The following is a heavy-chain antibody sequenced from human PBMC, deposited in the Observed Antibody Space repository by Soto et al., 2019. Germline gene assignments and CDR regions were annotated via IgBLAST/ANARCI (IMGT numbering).Heavy chain of an antibody. J-gene: IGHJ5*02. V-gene: IGHV4-34*01. Sequence: SETLSLTCAVYGGSFSGYYWSWIRQPPGKGLEWIGEINHSGSTNYNPSLKSRVTISVDTSKNQFSLKLSSVTAADTAVYYCARAVFNSRGYHSWFVPCGQGTLVTVSS. CDR2: INHSGST. CDR3: ARAVFNSRGYHSWFVP. CDR1: GGSFSGYY. D-gene: IGHD3-22*01.